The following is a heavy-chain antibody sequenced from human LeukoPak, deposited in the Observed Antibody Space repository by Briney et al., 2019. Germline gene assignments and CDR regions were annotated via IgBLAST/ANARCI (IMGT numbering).Heavy chain of an antibody. V-gene: IGHV1-18*01. Sequence: ASVKVSCKASGYTFTSYGISWVRQAPGQGLEWMGWISAYNGNTNYAQKLQGRVTMTTDTSTSTAYMELRSLRSDDTAVYYCARLHGDYYYYYYMDVWGKGTTVTVPS. CDR3: ARLHGDYYYYYYMDV. CDR1: GYTFTSYG. D-gene: IGHD3-16*01. CDR2: ISAYNGNT. J-gene: IGHJ6*03.